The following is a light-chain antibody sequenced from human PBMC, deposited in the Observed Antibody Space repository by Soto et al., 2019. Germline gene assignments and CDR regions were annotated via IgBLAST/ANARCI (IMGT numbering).Light chain of an antibody. CDR3: CSFTTSSTYV. CDR2: EVS. J-gene: IGLJ1*01. CDR1: SSDVGSYNR. Sequence: QSALTQPPSVSGSPGQSVTISCTGTSSDVGSYNRVSWYQQPPDTAPKVMIYEVSNRPSGVPDRFSGSKSGNTASLTISWLQAEDEADYYCCSFTTSSTYVFGTGTKLTVL. V-gene: IGLV2-18*02.